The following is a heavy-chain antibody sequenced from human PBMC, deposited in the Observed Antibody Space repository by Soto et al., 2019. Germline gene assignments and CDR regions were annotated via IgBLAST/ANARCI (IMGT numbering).Heavy chain of an antibody. CDR2: IIPILGIA. D-gene: IGHD2-15*01. CDR1: GGTFSSYT. J-gene: IGHJ6*03. Sequence: SVKVSCKASGGTFSSYTISWVRQAPGQGLEWMGRIIPILGIANYAQKFQGRVTITADKSTSTAYMELSSLRSEDTAVYYCARAGAVVVVAATWYYMDVWGKGTTVTVSS. V-gene: IGHV1-69*02. CDR3: ARAGAVVVVAATWYYMDV.